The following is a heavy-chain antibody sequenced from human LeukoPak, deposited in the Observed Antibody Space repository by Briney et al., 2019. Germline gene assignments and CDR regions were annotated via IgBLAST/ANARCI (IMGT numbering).Heavy chain of an antibody. CDR3: AKALRGFTVTSVNFDY. D-gene: IGHD4-17*01. Sequence: SVKVSCKAVRGTFSNYVISWVRQAPGQGLEWMGRIIPIFDEAIYAQKFRGRVTMTEDTSTDTAYMELNSLRAEDTAVYYCAKALRGFTVTSVNFDYWGQGTLVTVPS. CDR1: RGTFSNYV. CDR2: IIPIFDEA. J-gene: IGHJ4*02. V-gene: IGHV1-69*04.